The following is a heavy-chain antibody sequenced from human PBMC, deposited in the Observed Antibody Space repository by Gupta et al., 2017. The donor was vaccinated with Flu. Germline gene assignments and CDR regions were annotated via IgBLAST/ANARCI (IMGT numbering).Heavy chain of an antibody. Sequence: QLVQSGAEVREPGASVTVSCKASGYMFTGYSVPWVRQAPGQGLEWMGWINPDSGGTNYAQNFQGRVTMTRNTSITTVYMELSSLKSDDTAVYYCARDLYYYDSSGYSRFPNYWGQGALVTVSS. CDR1: GYMFTGYS. V-gene: IGHV1-2*02. CDR2: INPDSGGT. CDR3: ARDLYYYDSSGYSRFPNY. J-gene: IGHJ4*02. D-gene: IGHD3-22*01.